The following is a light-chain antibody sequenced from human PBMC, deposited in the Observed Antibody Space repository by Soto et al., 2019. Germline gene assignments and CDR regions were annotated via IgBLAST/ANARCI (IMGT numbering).Light chain of an antibody. CDR1: QSVSGSY. Sequence: ILVTQSPYTLSLSPGERATLSCRASQSVSGSYLAWYQQKPGQAPRLVIYDASNRATGIPDRFSGSGSGTDFTLTISRLEPEDFAVYFCHQFGSSWTFGQGTKV. J-gene: IGKJ1*01. V-gene: IGKV3-20*01. CDR3: HQFGSSWT. CDR2: DAS.